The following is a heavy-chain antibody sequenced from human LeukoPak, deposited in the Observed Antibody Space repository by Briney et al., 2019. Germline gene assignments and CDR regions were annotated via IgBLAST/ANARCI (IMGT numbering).Heavy chain of an antibody. CDR3: ARGMRVLRYFDWSPGDWFDP. CDR2: IYYSGST. V-gene: IGHV4-59*01. Sequence: SETLSLTCTVSGGSISSYYWSWIRQPPGKGLEWIGYIYYSGSTNYNPSLKSRVTISVDTSKNQFSLKLSSVTAADTAVYYCARGMRVLRYFDWSPGDWFDPWGQGTLVTVSS. J-gene: IGHJ5*02. CDR1: GGSISSYY. D-gene: IGHD3-9*01.